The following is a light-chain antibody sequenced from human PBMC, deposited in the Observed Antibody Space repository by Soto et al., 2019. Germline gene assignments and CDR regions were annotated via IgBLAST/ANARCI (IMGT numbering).Light chain of an antibody. Sequence: DIQLTQSPSFLSASVGDRVTITCRASQGISRYLAWYQQKPGKAPKLLIYAASTLQSGVPSRCSGSVSGTEFTLTSSSLQPEDFATYYFQQLNSYPYTFGQGTKLEL. J-gene: IGKJ2*01. V-gene: IGKV1-9*01. CDR3: QQLNSYPYT. CDR1: QGISRY. CDR2: AAS.